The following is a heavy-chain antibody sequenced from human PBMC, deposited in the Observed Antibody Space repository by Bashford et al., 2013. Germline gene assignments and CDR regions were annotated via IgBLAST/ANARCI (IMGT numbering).Heavy chain of an antibody. CDR1: GGSFSGYY. V-gene: IGHV4-34*12. CDR3: ARESYYYDSSGSPTNRAFDI. D-gene: IGHD3-22*01. J-gene: IGHJ3*02. CDR2: MFYSGST. Sequence: SETLSLTCAVYGGSFSGYYWSWIRQPPGKGLEWIGNMFYSGSTYYNPSLKSRVTISVDTSKNQFSLKLSSVTAADTAVYYCARESYYYDSSGSPTNRAFDIWGQGTMVTVSS.